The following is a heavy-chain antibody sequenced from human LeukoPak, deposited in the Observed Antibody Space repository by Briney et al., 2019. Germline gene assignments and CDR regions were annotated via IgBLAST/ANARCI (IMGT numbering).Heavy chain of an antibody. CDR2: INTNTGNP. Sequence: ASVKVSCKASEYIFTGYYMHWVRQAPGQGLEWMGWINTNTGNPTYAQGFTGRFVSSLDTSVSTAYLQISSLKAEDTAVYYCARDLCGNSCSQPNYYYGEDVWGQGTTVTVSS. V-gene: IGHV7-4-1*02. J-gene: IGHJ6*02. CDR1: EYIFTGYY. CDR3: ARDLCGNSCSQPNYYYGEDV. D-gene: IGHD4-23*01.